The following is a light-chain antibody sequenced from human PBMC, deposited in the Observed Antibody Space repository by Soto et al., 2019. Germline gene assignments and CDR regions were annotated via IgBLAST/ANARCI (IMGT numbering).Light chain of an antibody. V-gene: IGLV1-40*01. J-gene: IGLJ1*01. Sequence: QSVLTQPPSVSGAPGQRVTISCTGSSSNIGAGYDVHWYQQLPGTAPKLLIYGNSNRPSGVPDRFSGSKSGTSASLAITGLHAEDEADYYCQSYDSSLSGFFGTGTKVTVL. CDR3: QSYDSSLSGF. CDR1: SSNIGAGYD. CDR2: GNS.